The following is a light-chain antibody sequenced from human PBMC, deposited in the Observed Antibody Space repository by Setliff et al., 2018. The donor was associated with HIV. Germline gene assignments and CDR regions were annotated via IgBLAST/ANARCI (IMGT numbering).Light chain of an antibody. CDR1: SSDVGSYNL. J-gene: IGLJ2*01. Sequence: QSVLTQPASVSGSPGQSITISCTGTSSDVGSYNLVSWYQQHPGKVPKLMIYEVSKRPSGVSNRFSGSKSDNTASLTISGLQAEDEADYYCCSYAGTSTHMVFGGGTKVTVL. CDR2: EVS. V-gene: IGLV2-23*02. CDR3: CSYAGTSTHMV.